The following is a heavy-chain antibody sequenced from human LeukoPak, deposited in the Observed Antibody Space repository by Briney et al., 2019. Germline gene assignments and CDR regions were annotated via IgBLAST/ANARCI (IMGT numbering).Heavy chain of an antibody. Sequence: PSETLSLTCTVSGGSINNDYWSWIRQPPGKGLEWIGHMYYSGSTNYNPSLKSRVTISVDTSKNHLSLKLSFVTAADTAVYYCATSSWYRFDYWGQGTLATVSS. CDR1: GGSINNDY. CDR3: ATSSWYRFDY. CDR2: MYYSGST. D-gene: IGHD6-13*01. V-gene: IGHV4-59*08. J-gene: IGHJ4*02.